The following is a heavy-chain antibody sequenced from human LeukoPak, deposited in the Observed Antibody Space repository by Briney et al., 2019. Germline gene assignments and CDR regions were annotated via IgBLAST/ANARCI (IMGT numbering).Heavy chain of an antibody. V-gene: IGHV1-18*01. Sequence: ASVEVSCKASGYTFSSYGISWVRQAPGQGLEWMGWISAYNGNTNYAQKLQGRVTMTTDTSTSTAYMELRSLRSDDTAVYYCARRTAVAGTDDYWGQGTLVTVSS. J-gene: IGHJ4*02. CDR3: ARRTAVAGTDDY. D-gene: IGHD6-19*01. CDR2: ISAYNGNT. CDR1: GYTFSSYG.